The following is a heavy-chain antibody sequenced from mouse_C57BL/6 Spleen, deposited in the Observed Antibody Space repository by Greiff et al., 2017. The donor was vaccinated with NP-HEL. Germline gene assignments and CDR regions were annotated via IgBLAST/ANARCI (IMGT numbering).Heavy chain of an antibody. Sequence: VQLQQSGAELVRPGASVTLSCKASGYTFTDYEMHWVKQTPVHGLEWIGAIDPETGGTAYNQKFKGKAILTADKSSSTAYMELRSLTAEDSAVYYCSYYGMDYWGQGTSVTVSS. J-gene: IGHJ4*01. CDR1: GYTFTDYE. CDR3: SYYGMDY. CDR2: IDPETGGT. V-gene: IGHV1-15*01.